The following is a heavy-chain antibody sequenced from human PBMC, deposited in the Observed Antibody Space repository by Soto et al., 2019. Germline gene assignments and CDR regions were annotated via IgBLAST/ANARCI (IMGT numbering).Heavy chain of an antibody. Sequence: EVQLVESGGGLVKPGGSLRLSCAASGFTFSSYSMNWVRQAPGKGLEWVSSISSSSSYIYYAYSVKGRFTISRDNAKNSLYLQMNSLRAEDTAVYYCARGSNYGDYSVRYYWGQGTLVTVSS. CDR2: ISSSSSYI. CDR1: GFTFSSYS. J-gene: IGHJ4*02. V-gene: IGHV3-21*01. D-gene: IGHD4-17*01. CDR3: ARGSNYGDYSVRYY.